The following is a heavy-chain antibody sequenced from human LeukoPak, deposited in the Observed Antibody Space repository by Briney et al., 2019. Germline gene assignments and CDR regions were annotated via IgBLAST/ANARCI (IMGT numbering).Heavy chain of an antibody. CDR3: ARRVQWLVRASYYYYYMDV. CDR2: INHSGST. D-gene: IGHD6-19*01. Sequence: PGGSLRLSCEASGFIFSNYWMAWVRQPPGKGLEWIGEINHSGSTNYNPSLKSRVTISVDTSKNQFSLKLSSVTAADTAVYYCARRVQWLVRASYYYYYMDVWGKGTTVTISS. J-gene: IGHJ6*03. V-gene: IGHV4-34*08. CDR1: GFIFSNYW.